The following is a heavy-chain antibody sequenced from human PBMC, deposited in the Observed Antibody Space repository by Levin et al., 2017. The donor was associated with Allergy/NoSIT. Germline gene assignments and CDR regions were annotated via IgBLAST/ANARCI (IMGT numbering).Heavy chain of an antibody. J-gene: IGHJ5*02. CDR2: IDPSDSYT. Sequence: GESLKISRKGFGYSFTSYWISWVRQMPGKGLEWMGRIDPSDSYTNYSPSFQGHVTISADKSISTAYLQWSSLKASYTAMYYCARQGDSSSWYRWFDPWGQGTLVTVSS. CDR3: ARQGDSSSWYRWFDP. D-gene: IGHD6-13*01. V-gene: IGHV5-10-1*01. CDR1: GYSFTSYW.